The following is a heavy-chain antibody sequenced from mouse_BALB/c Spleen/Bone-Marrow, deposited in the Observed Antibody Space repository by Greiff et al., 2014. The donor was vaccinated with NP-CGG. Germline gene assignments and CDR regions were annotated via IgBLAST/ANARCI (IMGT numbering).Heavy chain of an antibody. J-gene: IGHJ1*01. CDR3: ARGRYGYDGWYFDV. CDR2: IAPGSGST. CDR1: GYTFTNYW. Sequence: DLVKPGASVKLSCKTSGYTFTNYWINWIKQRPGQGLEWLGRIAPGSGSTYYNEMFKVKAPLTVDTSSSTAYIQLSSLSSEDSAVCFCARGRYGYDGWYFDVWGAGTTVTVSS. D-gene: IGHD2-2*01. V-gene: IGHV1S41*01.